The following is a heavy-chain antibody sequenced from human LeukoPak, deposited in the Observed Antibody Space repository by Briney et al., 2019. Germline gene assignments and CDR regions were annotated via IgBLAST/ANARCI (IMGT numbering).Heavy chain of an antibody. Sequence: SETLSLTCAVSGGSISSYYWSWIRQPPGKGLEWIGYIYYSGSTNYNPSLKSRVTISVDTSKNQFSLKLSSVTAADTAVYYCARVDVYILKADYWGQGTLVTVSS. V-gene: IGHV4-59*01. CDR2: IYYSGST. CDR1: GGSISSYY. CDR3: ARVDVYILKADY. D-gene: IGHD2-8*01. J-gene: IGHJ4*02.